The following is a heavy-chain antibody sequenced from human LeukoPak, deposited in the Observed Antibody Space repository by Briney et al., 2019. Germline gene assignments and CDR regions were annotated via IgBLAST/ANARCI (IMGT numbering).Heavy chain of an antibody. D-gene: IGHD3-9*01. CDR2: INWNGGST. V-gene: IGHV3-20*04. Sequence: GGSLRLPCAPSGFTFDDYGMSWVRQAPGKGLEWVSGINWNGGSTGYADSVKGRFTISRDNAKNSLYLQMNSLRAEDTALYYCARGHDILTGDYYMDVWGKGTTVTVSS. J-gene: IGHJ6*03. CDR1: GFTFDDYG. CDR3: ARGHDILTGDYYMDV.